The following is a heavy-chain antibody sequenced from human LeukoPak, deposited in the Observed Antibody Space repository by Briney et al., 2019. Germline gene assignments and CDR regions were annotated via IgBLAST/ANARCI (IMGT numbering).Heavy chain of an antibody. D-gene: IGHD3-16*01. CDR1: GGSISSSSYN. CDR2: INHSGST. CDR3: IMITFGGVIIN. V-gene: IGHV4-39*07. J-gene: IGHJ4*02. Sequence: SETLSLTCTVSGGSISSSSYNWSWIRQPPGKGLEWIGEINHSGSTNYNPSLKSRVTISVDTSKNQFSLKLSSVTAADTAVYYCIMITFGGVIINWGQGTLVTVSS.